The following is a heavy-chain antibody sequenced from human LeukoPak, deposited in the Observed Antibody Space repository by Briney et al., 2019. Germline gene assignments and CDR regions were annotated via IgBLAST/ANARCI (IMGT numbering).Heavy chain of an antibody. D-gene: IGHD3-16*01. Sequence: ASVKVSCKASGYTFTGHEIFWVRQAPGQGLEYMGWIHPNTGGTNYAQKFQGRVTMTRDTTINTAYMELSSLTPDDTAVYYCARNGDGLHYWGQGTPVTVSS. CDR3: ARNGDGLHY. CDR1: GYTFTGHE. J-gene: IGHJ4*02. CDR2: IHPNTGGT. V-gene: IGHV1-2*02.